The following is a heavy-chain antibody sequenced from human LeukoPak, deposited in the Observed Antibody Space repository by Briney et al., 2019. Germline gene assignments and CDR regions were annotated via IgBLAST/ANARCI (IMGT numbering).Heavy chain of an antibody. D-gene: IGHD6-13*01. CDR1: GXSFSSYA. J-gene: IGHJ5*02. V-gene: IGHV3-23*01. CDR2: ISGSGAST. CDR3: AKDPVAAAGTGKINWFDP. Sequence: GGSLRLSCAASGXSFSSYAMSWVRQAPGKGLEWVSSISGSGASTYYADSVKGRLSISRDNSKNTLYLQMNSLRAEDTAVYYCAKDPVAAAGTGKINWFDPWGQGTLVTVSS.